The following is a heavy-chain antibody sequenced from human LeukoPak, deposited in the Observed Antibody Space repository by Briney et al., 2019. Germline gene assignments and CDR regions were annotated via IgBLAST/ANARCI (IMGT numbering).Heavy chain of an antibody. J-gene: IGHJ3*02. D-gene: IGHD3-9*01. Sequence: GGSLRLSCAASGFTFSSYGMHWVRQAPGEGLEWVAVISYDGSNKYYADSVKGRFTISRDNSKNTLYLQMNSLRAEDTAVYYCAKEWVLRYFDWSHDAFDIWGQGTMVTVSS. V-gene: IGHV3-30*18. CDR2: ISYDGSNK. CDR1: GFTFSSYG. CDR3: AKEWVLRYFDWSHDAFDI.